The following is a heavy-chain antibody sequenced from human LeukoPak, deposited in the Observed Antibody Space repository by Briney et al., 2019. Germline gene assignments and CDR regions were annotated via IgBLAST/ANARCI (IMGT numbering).Heavy chain of an antibody. V-gene: IGHV3-23*01. J-gene: IGHJ4*02. CDR1: GFTFSSYA. Sequence: PGGSLRLPCAVSGFTFSSYAMSWVRQAPGKGLEWVSAISDSGGSTYYADSVKGRFTISRDNSKNTLYLQMNSLRAEDTAVYYCAKKGSWYYDSSGYYAYWGQGTLVTVSS. CDR2: ISDSGGST. D-gene: IGHD3-22*01. CDR3: AKKGSWYYDSSGYYAY.